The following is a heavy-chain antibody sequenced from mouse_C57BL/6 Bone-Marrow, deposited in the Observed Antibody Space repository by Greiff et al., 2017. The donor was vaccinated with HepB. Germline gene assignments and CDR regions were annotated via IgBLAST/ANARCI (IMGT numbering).Heavy chain of an antibody. CDR3: ARRLGLDWYFEV. D-gene: IGHD4-1*01. Sequence: QVQLQQPGAELVRPGTSVKLSCKASGYTFTSYWMHWVKQRPGQGLEWIGVIDPSDSYTNYNQKFKGKATLTVDTSSSTAYMQLSSLTSEDSAVYYCARRLGLDWYFEVWGTGTTVTVSS. CDR2: IDPSDSYT. V-gene: IGHV1-59*01. J-gene: IGHJ1*03. CDR1: GYTFTSYW.